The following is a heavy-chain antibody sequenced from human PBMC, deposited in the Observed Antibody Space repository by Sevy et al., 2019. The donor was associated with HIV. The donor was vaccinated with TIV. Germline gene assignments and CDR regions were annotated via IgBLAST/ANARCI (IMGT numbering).Heavy chain of an antibody. CDR1: GYTLSEFS. D-gene: IGHD3-22*01. CDR2: FDPEDGET. V-gene: IGHV1-24*01. Sequence: ASVKVSCKVSGYTLSEFSMHWVRQAPAKGLEWMGSFDPEDGETIYAQNFQGRITMTEDTSTDTAYMELSSLRSEDTAVSYCAVTKDYFDSSGSPFDYWGQGTLVTVSS. J-gene: IGHJ4*02. CDR3: AVTKDYFDSSGSPFDY.